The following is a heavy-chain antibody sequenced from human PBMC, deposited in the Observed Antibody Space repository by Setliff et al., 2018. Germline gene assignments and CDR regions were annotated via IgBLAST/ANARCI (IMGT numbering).Heavy chain of an antibody. CDR2: ISAYNGNT. Sequence: GASVKVSCKASGYTFTSYGISWVRQAPGQGLEWMGWISAYNGNTNYAQKLQGRVTMTTDTSTSTAYMELRSLRSDDTAVYYCARDRAYCGGDCYSYYFDYWGQGTLVTVSS. J-gene: IGHJ4*02. CDR3: ARDRAYCGGDCYSYYFDY. V-gene: IGHV1-18*01. CDR1: GYTFTSYG. D-gene: IGHD2-21*02.